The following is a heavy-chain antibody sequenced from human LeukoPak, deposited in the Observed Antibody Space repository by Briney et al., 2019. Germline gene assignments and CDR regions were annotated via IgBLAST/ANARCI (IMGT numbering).Heavy chain of an antibody. CDR1: GFTFSSYE. Sequence: GGSLRLSCAASGFTFSSYEMNWVRQAPGKGLEWVSYISSSGSTIYYADSVKGRFTISRDNTKNSLYLQMNSLRAEDTAVYYCARDYSSGWYANMDVWGKGTTVTISS. V-gene: IGHV3-48*03. D-gene: IGHD6-19*01. CDR2: ISSSGSTI. J-gene: IGHJ6*03. CDR3: ARDYSSGWYANMDV.